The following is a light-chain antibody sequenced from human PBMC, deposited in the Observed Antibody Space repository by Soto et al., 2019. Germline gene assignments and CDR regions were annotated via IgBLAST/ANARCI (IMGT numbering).Light chain of an antibody. J-gene: IGLJ3*02. CDR3: SSYTSSSALRV. Sequence: QSALTQPASVSGSPGQSITISCTGTSSDVGGYNYVSWYQQHPGKAPKLMIFEVSNRPSGVSNRFSGSKSGKTASLTISGLQAEDEADYYCSSYTSSSALRVFGGGTKLTVL. CDR1: SSDVGGYNY. V-gene: IGLV2-14*01. CDR2: EVS.